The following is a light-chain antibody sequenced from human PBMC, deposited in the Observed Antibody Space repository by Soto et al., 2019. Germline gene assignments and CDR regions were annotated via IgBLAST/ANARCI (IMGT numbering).Light chain of an antibody. CDR2: DAS. Sequence: DIVMTQTPATLSVSPGEGATRXXRSSHSVRSDLAWYQQKPGQSPRLXXFDASTRATGIPARSSGSGSGTEFTLTISNLQSEDFAVYYCHQYNKWPPITFGQGTRLEIK. CDR3: HQYNKWPPIT. CDR1: HSVRSD. V-gene: IGKV3-15*01. J-gene: IGKJ5*01.